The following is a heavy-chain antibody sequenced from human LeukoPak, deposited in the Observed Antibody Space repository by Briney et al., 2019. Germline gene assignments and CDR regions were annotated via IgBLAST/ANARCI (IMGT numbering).Heavy chain of an antibody. D-gene: IGHD5-24*01. Sequence: PSETLSLTCTVPGGSMSNYYWSWIRQPPGKGLEWIGYIYISGSSNYPPSLKSRVTMSVDTSKNQYSLKLSSVTAADTAVYYCARHVRSGYNFLDYWGQGNLVTVSS. CDR1: GGSMSNYY. CDR2: IYISGSS. J-gene: IGHJ4*02. V-gene: IGHV4-59*08. CDR3: ARHVRSGYNFLDY.